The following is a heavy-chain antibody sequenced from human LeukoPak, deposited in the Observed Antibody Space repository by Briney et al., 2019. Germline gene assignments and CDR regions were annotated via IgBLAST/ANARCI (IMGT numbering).Heavy chain of an antibody. CDR3: ARVGGTNFYYYGLDV. V-gene: IGHV4-59*01. D-gene: IGHD3-3*01. J-gene: IGHJ6*02. CDR1: GGSISGYY. CDR2: IYDSGST. Sequence: SETLSLTCAVSGGSISGYYWSWIRQPPGKGLEWIGYIYDSGSTNYNPSLKSRVTISVDTSKNQFSLKLNSVTAADTAVYYCARVGGTNFYYYGLDVWGQGTTVTVSS.